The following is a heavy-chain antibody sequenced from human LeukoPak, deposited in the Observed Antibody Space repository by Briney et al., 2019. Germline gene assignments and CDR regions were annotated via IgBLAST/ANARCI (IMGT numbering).Heavy chain of an antibody. V-gene: IGHV3-33*06. CDR1: GFLFSNYW. CDR2: ISSDGSCE. Sequence: GGSLRLSCAASGFLFSNYWMIWVRQAPGQGVVGVAGISSDGSCEYYADSEKGRFTISRDNAKNTLYLQMNSLRAEDTAVYYCAKDGVGATSLDCWGQGTLLTLSS. J-gene: IGHJ4*02. D-gene: IGHD1-26*01. CDR3: AKDGVGATSLDC.